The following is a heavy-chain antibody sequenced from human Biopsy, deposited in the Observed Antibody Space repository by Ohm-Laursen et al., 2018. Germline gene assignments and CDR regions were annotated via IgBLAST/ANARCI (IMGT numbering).Heavy chain of an antibody. Sequence: SVKVSCKPPGFSFSTYDVNWVRQARGQGLEWTGWMIPSSGKTGYAQRFQGRVTLTMNTSISTAYMELSGLRSEDTAVYFCARGYSRRVSIFEASIYWFDTWGQGTLVTVSS. J-gene: IGHJ5*02. V-gene: IGHV1-8*01. CDR1: GFSFSTYD. CDR2: MIPSSGKT. CDR3: ARGYSRRVSIFEASIYWFDT. D-gene: IGHD6-6*01.